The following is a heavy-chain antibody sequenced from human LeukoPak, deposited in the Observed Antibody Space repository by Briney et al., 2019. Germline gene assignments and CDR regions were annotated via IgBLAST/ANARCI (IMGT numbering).Heavy chain of an antibody. CDR2: IWHDGSNK. CDR1: GFAFNTYA. CDR3: AGEIFGSGSYPDF. Sequence: GGSLRLSCAASGFAFNTYAMHWVRQAPGQGLEWVALIWHDGSNKFYSNSVRGQFTISRDNSKNTVSLQMNNLRPEDTAVYYCAGEIFGSGSYPDFWGQGTLVTVSS. J-gene: IGHJ4*02. D-gene: IGHD3-10*01. V-gene: IGHV3-33*01.